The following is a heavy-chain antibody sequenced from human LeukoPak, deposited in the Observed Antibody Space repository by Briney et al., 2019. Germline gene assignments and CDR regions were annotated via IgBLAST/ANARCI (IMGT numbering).Heavy chain of an antibody. CDR3: ARDGRMTVANPNYFDS. CDR2: INPGGGST. D-gene: IGHD4/OR15-4a*01. J-gene: IGHJ4*02. V-gene: IGHV1-46*01. Sequence: GASVKVSCKASGYTFSNYYVHWVRQAPGQGLEWMGMINPGGGSTTYSQKFQDRVTMTRDTSTNTVYMELSSLRSDDTAVYYCARDGRMTVANPNYFDSWGQGTLVTVSS. CDR1: GYTFSNYY.